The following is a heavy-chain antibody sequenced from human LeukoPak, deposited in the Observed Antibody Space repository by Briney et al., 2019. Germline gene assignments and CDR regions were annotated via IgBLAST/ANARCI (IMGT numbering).Heavy chain of an antibody. Sequence: GGSLRLSCAASGFTFSSYAMHWVRQAPGKGLEWVAVISYDGSNKYCADSVKGRFTISRDNSKNTLYLQMNSLRAEDTAVYYCAKDKARTQASDYWGQGTLVTVSS. CDR1: GFTFSSYA. J-gene: IGHJ4*02. CDR3: AKDKARTQASDY. CDR2: ISYDGSNK. V-gene: IGHV3-30-3*01.